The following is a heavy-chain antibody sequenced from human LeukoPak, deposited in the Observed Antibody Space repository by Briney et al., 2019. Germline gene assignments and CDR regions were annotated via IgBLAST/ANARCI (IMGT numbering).Heavy chain of an antibody. CDR3: ARDHVIVAGSDHFDY. CDR1: GFTFDDYA. J-gene: IGHJ4*02. V-gene: IGHV3-9*01. D-gene: IGHD6-19*01. Sequence: LRLSCAASGFTFDDYAMHWVRQAPGKGLEWVSGISWNSGSIGYADSVKGRFTISRDNAKNSLYLQMNSLRAEDTAVYYCARDHVIVAGSDHFDYWGQGTLVTVSS. CDR2: ISWNSGSI.